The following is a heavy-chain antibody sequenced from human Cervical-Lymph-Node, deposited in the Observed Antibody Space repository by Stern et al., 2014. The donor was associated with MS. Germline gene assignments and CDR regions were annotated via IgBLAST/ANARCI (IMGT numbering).Heavy chain of an antibody. V-gene: IGHV1-3*01. Sequence: QDQLVQSGAEVKKPGASVKVSCKASGYTFTSYAMHWVRQAPGQRLEWMGWINAGNGNTKYSQKFQGRVTITRDTSASTAYMELSSLRSEDTAVYYCAREYHDYGDYRLDYWGQGTLVTVSS. CDR1: GYTFTSYA. CDR2: INAGNGNT. D-gene: IGHD4-17*01. CDR3: AREYHDYGDYRLDY. J-gene: IGHJ4*02.